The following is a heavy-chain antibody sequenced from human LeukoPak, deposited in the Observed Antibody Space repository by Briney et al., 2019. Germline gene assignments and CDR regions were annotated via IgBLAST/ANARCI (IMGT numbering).Heavy chain of an antibody. J-gene: IGHJ4*02. D-gene: IGHD1-26*01. CDR3: ARERGELHRELDS. CDR1: GYTSTTHC. CDR2: INPSGGSA. Sequence: SVKVSCKASGYTSTTHCIQWVRQAPGQGRQWMGMINPSGGSAIYAQKFQGRVTMTSDTSTSTVYMELRSLRSEDTALYFCARERGELHRELDSWGQGTLVTVSS. V-gene: IGHV1-46*01.